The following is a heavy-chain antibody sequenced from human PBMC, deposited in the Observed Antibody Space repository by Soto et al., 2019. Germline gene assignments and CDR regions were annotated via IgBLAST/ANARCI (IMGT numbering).Heavy chain of an antibody. CDR3: VRVVEAATRHTDFDS. V-gene: IGHV4-39*01. J-gene: IGHJ4*02. D-gene: IGHD2-15*01. Sequence: SETLSLTCDVSGGSIDNSHSFWGWVRPPPGRGLEFRGSVYYSGGTYYNPSLKSRVPVSVDTSKNQVSLRVRSVTVAETAMYYWVRVVEAATRHTDFDSWGQGIVVTVSS. CDR2: VYYSGGT. CDR1: GGSIDNSHSF.